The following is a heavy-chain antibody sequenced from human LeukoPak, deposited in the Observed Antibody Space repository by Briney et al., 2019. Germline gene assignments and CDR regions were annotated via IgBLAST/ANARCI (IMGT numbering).Heavy chain of an antibody. CDR2: INPSGGST. CDR3: ARVRSGYYYFDY. D-gene: IGHD3-22*01. Sequence: ASVKVSCTASGYSFTSYYMHWVRQAPGQGLEWMGIINPSGGSTNYAQKFQGRVTMTRDTSTSTVYMELSSLRSEDTAVYYCARVRSGYYYFDYWGQGTLVTVSS. CDR1: GYSFTSYY. J-gene: IGHJ4*02. V-gene: IGHV1-46*01.